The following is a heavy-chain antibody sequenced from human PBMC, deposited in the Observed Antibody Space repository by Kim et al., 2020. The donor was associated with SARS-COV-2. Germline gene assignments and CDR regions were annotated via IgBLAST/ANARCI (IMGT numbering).Heavy chain of an antibody. CDR3: AKHNSGYDYLDY. Sequence: GGSLRLSCAASGFTFSSYGMSWVRQAPGKGLEWVSRISGGRDRTYYADSVRGRFTISRDISKNTLYLQMNSLRAEDTAVYFCAKHNSGYDYLDYWGQGTLVTVSS. D-gene: IGHD5-12*01. V-gene: IGHV3-23*01. J-gene: IGHJ4*02. CDR1: GFTFSSYG. CDR2: ISGGRDRT.